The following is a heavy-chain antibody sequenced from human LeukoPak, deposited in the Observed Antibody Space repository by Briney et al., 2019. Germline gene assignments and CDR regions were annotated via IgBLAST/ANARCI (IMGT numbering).Heavy chain of an antibody. J-gene: IGHJ4*02. CDR1: GFTFSSYG. CDR2: MWYDGSNK. CDR3: ARDEVTTPRD. V-gene: IGHV3-33*01. D-gene: IGHD4-17*01. Sequence: GGSLRLSCAASGFTFSSYGMHWVRQAPGKGLEWVAVMWYDGSNKYYADSVKGRFTISRDNSKNTLYLQMHSLRAEDTAVYYRARDEVTTPRDWGQGTLVTVSS.